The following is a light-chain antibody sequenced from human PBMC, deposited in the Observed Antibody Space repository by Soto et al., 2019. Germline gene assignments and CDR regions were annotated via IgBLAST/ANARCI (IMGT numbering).Light chain of an antibody. CDR3: QQYGSSSWT. Sequence: DIQFTQSPSFLSASVGDRVTVTCRASRGISSYLAWYQQKPGKAPKLLIYAASTLQTGVPSRFSGSGAGTEFTLTISSLQPEDFAVYYCQQYGSSSWTFGQGTKVDIK. CDR2: AAS. V-gene: IGKV1-9*01. CDR1: RGISSY. J-gene: IGKJ1*01.